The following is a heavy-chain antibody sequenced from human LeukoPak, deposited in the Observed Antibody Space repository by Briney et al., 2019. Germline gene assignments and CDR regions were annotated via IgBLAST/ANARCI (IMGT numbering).Heavy chain of an antibody. CDR2: IYYSGST. Sequence: PSETLSLTCTVSGGSISSYYWSWIRQPPRKGLEWIGYIYYSGSTNYNPSLNSRVTISVDTSKNQFSLKLSSVTAADTAVYYCARDLTSGYSLNDAFDIWGQGTMVTVSS. V-gene: IGHV4-59*01. J-gene: IGHJ3*02. D-gene: IGHD3-22*01. CDR1: GGSISSYY. CDR3: ARDLTSGYSLNDAFDI.